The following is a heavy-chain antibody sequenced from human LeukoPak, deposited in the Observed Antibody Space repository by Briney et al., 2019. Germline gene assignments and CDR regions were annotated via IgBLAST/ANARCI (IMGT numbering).Heavy chain of an antibody. J-gene: IGHJ4*02. D-gene: IGHD5-18*01. CDR3: VRGGHSYSLDY. CDR2: IYPGDSET. Sequence: GESLKISCKGSGYSFTNYWIGWVRQMPGKGLEWMGIIYPGDSETRYSPSFQGQVTISADKSISTAYLQWSSLKASGTAMYYCVRGGHSYSLDYWGQGTLVTVSS. CDR1: GYSFTNYW. V-gene: IGHV5-51*01.